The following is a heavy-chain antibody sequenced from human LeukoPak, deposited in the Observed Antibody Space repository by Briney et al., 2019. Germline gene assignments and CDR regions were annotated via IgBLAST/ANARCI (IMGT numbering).Heavy chain of an antibody. V-gene: IGHV4-59*08. CDR1: GGSISGYR. D-gene: IGHD3-22*01. CDR2: IYYSGST. Sequence: SETLSLTCTVSGGSISGYRWGWIRQSPGRGLEWIGYIYYSGSTNYNPSLKSRVTISVDTSKNQFSLKLTSVTAADTAVYYCAKRDSIGYYNWGQGTLVTVSS. CDR3: AKRDSIGYYN. J-gene: IGHJ1*01.